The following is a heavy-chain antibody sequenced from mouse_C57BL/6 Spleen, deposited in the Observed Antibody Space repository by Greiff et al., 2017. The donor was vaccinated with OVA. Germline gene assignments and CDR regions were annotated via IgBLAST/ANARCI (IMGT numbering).Heavy chain of an antibody. D-gene: IGHD1-1*01. V-gene: IGHV5-4*03. Sequence: EVNVVESGGGLVKPGGSLKLSCAASGFTFSSYAMSWVRQTPEKRLEWVATISDGGSYTYYPDNVKGRFTISRDNAKNNLYLQMSHLKSEDTAMYYCARRGFITTVVAPFDYWGQGTTLTVSS. CDR3: ARRGFITTVVAPFDY. CDR1: GFTFSSYA. J-gene: IGHJ2*01. CDR2: ISDGGSYT.